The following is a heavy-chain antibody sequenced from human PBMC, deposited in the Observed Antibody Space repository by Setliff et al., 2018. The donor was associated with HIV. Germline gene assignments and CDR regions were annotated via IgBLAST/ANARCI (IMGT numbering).Heavy chain of an antibody. V-gene: IGHV3-21*06. J-gene: IGHJ6*03. Sequence: PGGSLRLSCAASGFTFDSYSMNWVRQAPGKGLEWVASISGRSLHIYYAGSVKGRFIISRDNPRNSVYLQIDSLRVDDTAVFYCARRSGSSSLKGVHYYYYYYMDVWGKGTTVTVSS. D-gene: IGHD6-13*01. CDR1: GFTFDSYS. CDR2: ISGRSLHI. CDR3: ARRSGSSSLKGVHYYYYYYMDV.